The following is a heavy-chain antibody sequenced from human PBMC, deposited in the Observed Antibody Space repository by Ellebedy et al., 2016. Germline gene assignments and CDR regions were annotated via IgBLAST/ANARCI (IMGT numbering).Heavy chain of an antibody. J-gene: IGHJ6*03. CDR2: IYYSGST. CDR3: ARSRGPARYYYYMDV. D-gene: IGHD2-2*01. CDR1: GGSFSGYY. Sequence: SETLSLXXAVYGGSFSGYYWGWIRQLPGKGLEWIGSIYYSGSTYYNPSLKSRVTISVDTSKNQFSLKLSSVTAADTAVYYCARSRGPARYYYYMDVWGKGTTVTGSS. V-gene: IGHV4-34*01.